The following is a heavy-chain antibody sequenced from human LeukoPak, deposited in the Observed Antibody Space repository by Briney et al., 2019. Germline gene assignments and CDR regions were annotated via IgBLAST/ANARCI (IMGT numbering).Heavy chain of an antibody. Sequence: PSETLSLTCAVYGESFSGYYWSWIRQPPGKGLEWIGEVNHSGSTNYNPSLKSRVTISVDTSKNQFSLKLSSVTAADTAVYYCASRVSRQQLVLRAFDIWGQGTMVTVSS. D-gene: IGHD6-13*01. J-gene: IGHJ3*02. V-gene: IGHV4-34*01. CDR3: ASRVSRQQLVLRAFDI. CDR1: GESFSGYY. CDR2: VNHSGST.